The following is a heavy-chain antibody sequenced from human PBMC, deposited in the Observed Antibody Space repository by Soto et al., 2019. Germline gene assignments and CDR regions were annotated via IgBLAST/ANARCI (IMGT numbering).Heavy chain of an antibody. J-gene: IGHJ4*02. Sequence: SETLSLTCTVCGGSISPFYWSWVRQPPGKGLEWIGYLYYSDNTNYNPSLKSRVTISVDASKNQVSLRLTSVTAADTAVYYCARVGGVAARTFDYWGQGTVVTVSS. CDR1: GGSISPFY. CDR2: LYYSDNT. CDR3: ARVGGVAARTFDY. V-gene: IGHV4-59*01. D-gene: IGHD3-16*01.